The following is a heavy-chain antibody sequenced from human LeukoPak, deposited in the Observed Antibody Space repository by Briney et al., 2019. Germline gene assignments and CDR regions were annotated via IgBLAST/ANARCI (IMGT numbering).Heavy chain of an antibody. D-gene: IGHD5-24*01. V-gene: IGHV4-4*08. CDR3: ARDKEVGYNPGAFDI. Sequence: SETLSLTCTVSGDSFSYFYWSWIRQPPGKGLEWIGRIYTSGSTNYNPSLKSRVTISVDTSKNQFSLKLSSVTAADTAVYYCARDKEVGYNPGAFDIWGQGTMVTVSS. CDR2: IYTSGST. CDR1: GDSFSYFY. J-gene: IGHJ3*02.